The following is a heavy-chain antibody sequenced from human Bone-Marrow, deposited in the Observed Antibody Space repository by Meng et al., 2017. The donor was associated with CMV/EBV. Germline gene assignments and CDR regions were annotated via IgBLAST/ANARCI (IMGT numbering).Heavy chain of an antibody. CDR3: ARGKGLRFLEWLPDY. V-gene: IGHV3-15*01. J-gene: IGHJ4*02. D-gene: IGHD3-3*01. CDR1: GFTLSKAW. Sequence: GGSLRLSCAASGFTLSKAWMSWVRQAPGKGLEWVGRIKSKTDGGTTDYAAPVKGRFTISREDSENTLYLQMNSLKTEDTAVYYCARGKGLRFLEWLPDYWGQGTLVAVSS. CDR2: IKSKTDGGTT.